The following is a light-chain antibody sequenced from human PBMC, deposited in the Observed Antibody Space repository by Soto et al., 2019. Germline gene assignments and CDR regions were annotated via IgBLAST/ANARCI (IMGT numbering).Light chain of an antibody. V-gene: IGKV3-20*01. J-gene: IGKJ2*01. CDR3: HQHGTSPFT. CDR1: QSVSGSK. Sequence: EIVLTQSPGPLSLSPGSIATLSCRASQSVSGSKLAWYQQRPGQAPRLLIYGGSSRATDIPARFSGSGSGTEYNLTISRLEPEDFALYFCHQHGTSPFTFGQGTKLEI. CDR2: GGS.